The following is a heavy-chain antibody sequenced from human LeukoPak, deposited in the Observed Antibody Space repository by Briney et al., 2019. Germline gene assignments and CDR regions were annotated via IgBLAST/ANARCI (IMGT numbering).Heavy chain of an antibody. CDR3: ARHYSSGAAGHFFDY. CDR1: GGSISSYY. V-gene: IGHV4-59*08. J-gene: IGHJ4*02. Sequence: PSETLSLTCTVSGGSISSYYWSWIRQPPGRGLEWIGYISFIGSTNYTPSLKSRVTISEDTSMNQFSLKLSSVTAADTAVYYCARHYSSGAAGHFFDYWGQGTLVTVSS. D-gene: IGHD6-13*01. CDR2: ISFIGST.